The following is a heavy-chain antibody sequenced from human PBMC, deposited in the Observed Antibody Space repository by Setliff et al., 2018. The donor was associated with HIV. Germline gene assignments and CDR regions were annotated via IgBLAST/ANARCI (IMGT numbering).Heavy chain of an antibody. CDR3: APVSSGWFDP. CDR1: GYSLTELS. V-gene: IGHV1-24*01. CDR2: FDPDDGET. D-gene: IGHD6-25*01. J-gene: IGHJ5*02. Sequence: ASVKVSCKVSGYSLTELSMHWVRQAPGKGLEWMGGFDPDDGETVYGQQFQGRVTMTEDTSTDTAYMELTSLRSEDTAMYYCAPVSSGWFDPWGQGTLVTVSS.